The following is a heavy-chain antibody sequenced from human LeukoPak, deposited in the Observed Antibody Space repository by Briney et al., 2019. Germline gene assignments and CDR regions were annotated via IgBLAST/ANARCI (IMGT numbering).Heavy chain of an antibody. J-gene: IGHJ4*02. CDR3: ARVSRSGYYGEY. CDR2: IKQDGSEQ. Sequence: PGGSLRLSCAASGFTFTRYWMAWVRQAPGKGLEWVANIKQDGSEQYHVDSVRGRFTMSRDNTKTIVFLQMDSLRVEDTAVYYCARVSRSGYYGEYWGQGTTVTVSS. CDR1: GFTFTRYW. D-gene: IGHD3-3*01. V-gene: IGHV3-7*01.